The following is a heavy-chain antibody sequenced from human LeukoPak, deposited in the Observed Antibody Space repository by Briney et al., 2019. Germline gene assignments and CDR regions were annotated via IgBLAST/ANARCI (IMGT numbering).Heavy chain of an antibody. CDR1: GGTFSSYA. CDR3: ARGTNRYSGLDY. V-gene: IGHV1-46*01. J-gene: IGHJ4*02. Sequence: ASVKVSCKASGGTFSSYAISWVRQAPGQGLEWMGIINPSGGSTSYAQKFQGRVTMTRDTSTSTVYMELSSLRSEDTAVYYCARGTNRYSGLDYWGQGTLVTVSS. CDR2: INPSGGST. D-gene: IGHD5-12*01.